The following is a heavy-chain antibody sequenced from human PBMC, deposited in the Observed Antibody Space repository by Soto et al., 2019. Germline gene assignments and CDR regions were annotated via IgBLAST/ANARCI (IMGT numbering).Heavy chain of an antibody. V-gene: IGHV3-30-3*01. CDR2: ISFDGGTK. CDR3: ARRAAADVLSVAFDM. D-gene: IGHD6-13*01. J-gene: IGHJ3*02. CDR1: GFTFSNYA. Sequence: QEHLVESGGGVVQPGRSLRLSCAASGFTFSNYAIHWVRQAPGKGLEWVALISFDGGTKYYADSVKGRFTLSRDNSKNTVSVEINSLRDDDSAVYYCARRAAADVLSVAFDMWGHGTMVIVSS.